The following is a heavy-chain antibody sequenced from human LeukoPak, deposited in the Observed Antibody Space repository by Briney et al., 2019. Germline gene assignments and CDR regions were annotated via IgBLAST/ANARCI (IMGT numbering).Heavy chain of an antibody. CDR1: GGSISSSSYY. V-gene: IGHV4-39*01. Sequence: LETLSLTCTVSGGSISSSSYYWGWIRQPPGKGLEWIVSIDYSGSTYYNPSLKSRLTISVDTSKNQFSLKLSSVTAADTAVYYCARLSGITMIVVLISDAFDIWGQGTLVTVSS. CDR2: IDYSGST. D-gene: IGHD3-22*01. J-gene: IGHJ3*02. CDR3: ARLSGITMIVVLISDAFDI.